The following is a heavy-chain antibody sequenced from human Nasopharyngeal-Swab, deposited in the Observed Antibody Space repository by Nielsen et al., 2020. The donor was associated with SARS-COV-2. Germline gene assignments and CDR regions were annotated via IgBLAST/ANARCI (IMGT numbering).Heavy chain of an antibody. CDR1: GGSISSGGYY. Sequence: SETLSLTCTVSGGSISSGGYYWSWIRQHPGKGLEWIGYIYYSGSTYYNPSLKSRVTISVDTSKNQFSLKLSSVTAADTAVYYCASGGKNREIVVVPAAIHYYYYYGMDVWGQGTTVTVSS. V-gene: IGHV4-31*03. D-gene: IGHD2-2*01. CDR2: IYYSGST. J-gene: IGHJ6*02. CDR3: ASGGKNREIVVVPAAIHYYYYYGMDV.